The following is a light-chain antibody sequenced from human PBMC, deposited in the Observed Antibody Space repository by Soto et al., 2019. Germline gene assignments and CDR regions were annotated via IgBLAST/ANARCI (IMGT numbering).Light chain of an antibody. J-gene: IGKJ1*01. CDR2: DAS. Sequence: GDRVTITCRASQSISSWLAWYQQKPGKAPKLLIYDASSLESGVPSRFSGSRSGTEFTLTNRSLQPDDFATYYCQQYKSYQGTFGQGTKVEIK. CDR3: QQYKSYQGT. CDR1: QSISSW. V-gene: IGKV1-5*01.